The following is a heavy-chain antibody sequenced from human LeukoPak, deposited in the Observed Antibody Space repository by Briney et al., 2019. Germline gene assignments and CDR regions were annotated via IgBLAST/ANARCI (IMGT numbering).Heavy chain of an antibody. CDR1: GFTFSSYW. Sequence: GGSLRLSCAASGFTFSSYWMSWVRQAPGKGLEWVANIKQDGSEKYYVDSVKGRFTISRDNAKNSLYLQMNSLRAEDTAVYYCARSTPYDYVWGSYRHDAFDIWGQGTMVTVSS. V-gene: IGHV3-7*01. J-gene: IGHJ3*02. CDR2: IKQDGSEK. D-gene: IGHD3-16*02. CDR3: ARSTPYDYVWGSYRHDAFDI.